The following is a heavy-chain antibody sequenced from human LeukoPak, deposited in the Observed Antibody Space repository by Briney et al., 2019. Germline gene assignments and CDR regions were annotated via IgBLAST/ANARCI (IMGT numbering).Heavy chain of an antibody. CDR1: GFTVSSNY. Sequence: PGGSLRLSCAASGFTVSSNYMSWVRQAPGKGLEWVSVIYSGGSTYYADSVKGRFTISRDNSKNTLYLQMNSLRAEDTAVYYCAREGGAGYCSGGSCYSGAFDIWGQGTMVTVSS. J-gene: IGHJ3*02. CDR2: IYSGGST. CDR3: AREGGAGYCSGGSCYSGAFDI. V-gene: IGHV3-53*01. D-gene: IGHD2-15*01.